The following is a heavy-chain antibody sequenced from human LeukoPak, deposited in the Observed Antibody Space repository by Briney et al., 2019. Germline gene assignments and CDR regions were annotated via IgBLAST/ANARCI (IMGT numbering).Heavy chain of an antibody. CDR3: AKRVPYTSSSVYFDY. Sequence: GGSLRLSCAASGFTFSSYGMSWVRQAPGKGLEWVSSISDDGRSTNYADSVKGRFTISKDNSKNTMYLQMNNLRAEDTAIYYCAKRVPYTSSSVYFDYWGQGTLVTVSS. V-gene: IGHV3-23*01. CDR1: GFTFSSYG. CDR2: ISDDGRST. J-gene: IGHJ4*02. D-gene: IGHD6-6*01.